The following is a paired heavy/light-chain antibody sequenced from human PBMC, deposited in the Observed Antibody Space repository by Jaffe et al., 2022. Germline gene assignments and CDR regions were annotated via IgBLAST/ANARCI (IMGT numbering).Heavy chain of an antibody. V-gene: IGHV3-23*01. CDR1: GFTFSNYA. J-gene: IGHJ4*02. CDR3: VKGPYHYIWENYRFTGGYIDY. CDR2: VTSSGDNT. D-gene: IGHD3-16*02. Sequence: EVQLLESGGGLVQPGGSLRLSCAASGFTFSNYAMTWVRQAPGKGVEWVSAVTSSGDNTYYADSVRGRFTISRDNSENSLYLQMNSLRAEDTAVYYCVKGPYHYIWENYRFTGGYIDYWGQGTLVTVSS.
Light chain of an antibody. Sequence: EIVLTQSPGTLSLSPGERATLSCRASQSVSSSYLAWYQQKPGQAPRLLMYAALSRATGIPDRFSGSGSGTDFTLTIRRLEPEDFAVYYCQQYGSLPFTFGPGTKVDIK. CDR1: QSVSSSY. J-gene: IGKJ3*01. CDR2: AAL. V-gene: IGKV3-20*01. CDR3: QQYGSLPFT.